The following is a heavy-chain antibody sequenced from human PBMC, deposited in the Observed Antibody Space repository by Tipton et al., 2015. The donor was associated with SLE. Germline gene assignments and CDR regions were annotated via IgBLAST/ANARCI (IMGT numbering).Heavy chain of an antibody. Sequence: LRLSCTVSGGSISSGSYYWSWIRQPAGKGLEWIGRIYTSGSTNYNPSLKSRVTISVDTSKNQFSLKLSSVTAADTAVYYCARDEIVVIPAASYQYHYGMDVWGQGP. CDR1: GGSISSGSYY. J-gene: IGHJ6*02. D-gene: IGHD2-2*01. CDR2: IYTSGST. CDR3: ARDEIVVIPAASYQYHYGMDV. V-gene: IGHV4-61*02.